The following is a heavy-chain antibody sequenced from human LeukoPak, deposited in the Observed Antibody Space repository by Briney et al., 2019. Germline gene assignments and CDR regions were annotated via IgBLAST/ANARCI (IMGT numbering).Heavy chain of an antibody. D-gene: IGHD3-10*01. J-gene: IGHJ4*02. V-gene: IGHV3-23*01. CDR2: ISGSGYST. Sequence: GGSLRLYCTASGLSFERYAMSWVGQAVGNVLELVSVISGSGYSTYYGDSVKGRFTISRHNSKNTLYLQMNSLRAEDTAVYYCARGLTSPPHYYGSGLGYWGQGTLVTVSS. CDR1: GLSFERYA. CDR3: ARGLTSPPHYYGSGLGY.